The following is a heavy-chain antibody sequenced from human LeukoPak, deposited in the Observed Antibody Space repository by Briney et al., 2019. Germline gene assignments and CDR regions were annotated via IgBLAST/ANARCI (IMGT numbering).Heavy chain of an antibody. Sequence: SETLSLTCTVSGGSISSGSYYWSWIRQPAGKGLEWIGRIYTSGGTNYNPSLKSRVTISVDTSKNQFSLKLSSVTAADTAVYYCARGLRYFDWLSHGGLDVWGKGTTVTISS. D-gene: IGHD3-9*01. V-gene: IGHV4-61*02. J-gene: IGHJ6*04. CDR2: IYTSGGT. CDR1: GGSISSGSYY. CDR3: ARGLRYFDWLSHGGLDV.